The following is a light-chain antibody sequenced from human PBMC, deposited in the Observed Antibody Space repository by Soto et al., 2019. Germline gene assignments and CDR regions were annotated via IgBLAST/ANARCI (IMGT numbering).Light chain of an antibody. V-gene: IGLV1-40*01. CDR1: SSNIGADYN. Sequence: QSVLTQPPSVSGAPGQRVTISCTGSSSNIGADYNVPWYQQLPGTAPKLLIYDNSNRPSGVPDRFSGSKSGTSASLAITGLQAEDEAGYYCQSYDSSMSVGVFGGGTKLTVL. CDR3: QSYDSSMSVGV. J-gene: IGLJ3*02. CDR2: DNS.